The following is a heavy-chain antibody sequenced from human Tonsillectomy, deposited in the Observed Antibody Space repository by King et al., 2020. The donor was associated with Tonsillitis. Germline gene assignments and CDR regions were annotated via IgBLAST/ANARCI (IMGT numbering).Heavy chain of an antibody. V-gene: IGHV3-53*01. CDR2: IYRGGNT. CDR1: GFTVSSMY. D-gene: IGHD2-15*01. J-gene: IGHJ4*02. Sequence: VQLVESGGGLIQPGESLRLSCAASGFTVSSMYMNWVRHAPGKGLEWLSVIYRGGNTYYADSVKGRFIIPRDNSKNTLYLQINSLTADDTAVYYCARGGSADYYFDYWGQGILVTVSS. CDR3: ARGGSADYYFDY.